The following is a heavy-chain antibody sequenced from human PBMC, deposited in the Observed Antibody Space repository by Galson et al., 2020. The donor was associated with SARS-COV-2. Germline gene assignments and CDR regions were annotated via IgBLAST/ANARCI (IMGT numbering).Heavy chain of an antibody. CDR3: TAIVGDGDTFDF. CDR2: ITANVHGGTT. J-gene: IGHJ3*01. CDR1: GFNFRNDW. Sequence: GESLQISCAASGFNFRNDWMSWVRQAPGKGLEWVGRITANVHGGTTDYAAPVRGRFAISRDDSQNTMYLQLNSLKTEDTGVYYCTAIVGDGDTFDFWGQGTMLTVSS. D-gene: IGHD1-26*01. V-gene: IGHV3-15*01.